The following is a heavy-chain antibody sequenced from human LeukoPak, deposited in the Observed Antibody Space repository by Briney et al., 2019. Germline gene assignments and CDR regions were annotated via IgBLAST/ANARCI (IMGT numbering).Heavy chain of an antibody. CDR2: ISGIGAGT. V-gene: IGHV3-23*01. CDR3: AKMVREFYTISYYFDY. J-gene: IGHJ4*02. CDR1: GFTFTSYA. D-gene: IGHD2-8*01. Sequence: AGGSLRLSCAVSGFTFTSYAMNWVRQAPGKGLEWVSGISGIGAGTYYADSVKGRFTISRDNSKNTLYLQMTSLRAEDTAVYYCAKMVREFYTISYYFDYWGQGTLVTVSS.